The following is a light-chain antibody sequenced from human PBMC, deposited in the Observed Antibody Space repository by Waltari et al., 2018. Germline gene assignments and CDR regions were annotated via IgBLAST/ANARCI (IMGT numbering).Light chain of an antibody. J-gene: IGLJ2*01. CDR2: GTS. CDR1: GSNIGAGYD. Sequence: QSVLTQPPSVSGAPGQRVTIPCTGSGSNIGAGYDVPWYQPLPGKAPKLLIYGTSTRPVGVPDRYFGSQSGTSASLAITGLQAEDEADYYCQSYDTSLSVVFGGGTKLTVL. V-gene: IGLV1-40*01. CDR3: QSYDTSLSVV.